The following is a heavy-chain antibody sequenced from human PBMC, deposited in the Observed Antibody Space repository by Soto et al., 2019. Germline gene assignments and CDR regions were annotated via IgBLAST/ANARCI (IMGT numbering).Heavy chain of an antibody. J-gene: IGHJ6*02. D-gene: IGHD3-22*01. V-gene: IGHV4-30-4*01. Sequence: SETLSLTCTVSGGSISSGDYYWSWIRQPPGKGLEWIGYIYYSGSTYYNPSLKSRVTISVDTSKNQFSLKLSSVTAADTAVYYCARELLRVRNLDSSGYYTYYYYGMDVWGQGTTVTVSS. CDR3: ARELLRVRNLDSSGYYTYYYYGMDV. CDR1: GGSISSGDYY. CDR2: IYYSGST.